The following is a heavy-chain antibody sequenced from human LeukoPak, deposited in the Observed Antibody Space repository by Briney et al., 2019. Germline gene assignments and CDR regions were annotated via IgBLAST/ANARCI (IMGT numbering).Heavy chain of an antibody. Sequence: GRSLRLSCAASGFTFSSYGMHWVRQAPGQGLEWVAVISYDGSNKNCADSVKGRFTISRDNSKNTLYLQMNSLRAEDTAVYYCAKKSAGSYYNGPDYWGQGTLVTVSS. CDR2: ISYDGSNK. CDR1: GFTFSSYG. V-gene: IGHV3-30*18. J-gene: IGHJ4*02. D-gene: IGHD3-10*01. CDR3: AKKSAGSYYNGPDY.